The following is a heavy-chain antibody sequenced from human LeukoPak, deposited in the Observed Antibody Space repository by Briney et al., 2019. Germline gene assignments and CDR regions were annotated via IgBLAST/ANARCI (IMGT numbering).Heavy chain of an antibody. V-gene: IGHV5-51*01. CDR1: GYRFTSYW. Sequence: GASLKISCKGSGYRFTSYWIGWVRQLPGKGLEWMGIIYPGDSDTRYSPSFQGQVTISADKSISTAYLQWSSLKASDTAMYYCARALYYDFWSGYYTNYYYYYYMDVWGKGTTVTVSS. CDR2: IYPGDSDT. CDR3: ARALYYDFWSGYYTNYYYYYYMDV. D-gene: IGHD3-3*01. J-gene: IGHJ6*03.